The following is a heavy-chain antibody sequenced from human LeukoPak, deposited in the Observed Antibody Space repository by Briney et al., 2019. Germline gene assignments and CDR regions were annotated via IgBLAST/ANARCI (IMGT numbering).Heavy chain of an antibody. D-gene: IGHD6-13*01. CDR2: ISGGSTYI. CDR3: ARPPWGIAAAAMDV. CDR1: GFTFSSYS. J-gene: IGHJ6*03. Sequence: GRSLRLSCAASGFTFSSYSMNWVRQAPGKGLEWVSSISGGSTYIYYADSVKGRFTISRDNAKNSLYLQMNSLRAEDTAVYYCARPPWGIAAAAMDVWGKGTTVTVPS. V-gene: IGHV3-21*01.